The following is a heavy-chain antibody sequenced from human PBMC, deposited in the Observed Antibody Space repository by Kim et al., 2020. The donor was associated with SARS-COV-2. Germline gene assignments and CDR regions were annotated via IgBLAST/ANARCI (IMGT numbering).Heavy chain of an antibody. D-gene: IGHD1-26*01. J-gene: IGHJ4*02. CDR1: GFTFSSYG. CDR2: ISWIGPDR. CDR3: AKRLGPTTPNFDY. V-gene: IGHV3-23*01. Sequence: GGSLRISCAASGFTFSSYGMSWVRQAPGKGLEWVSAISWIGPDRNYANSVKGRFTISRDNSKNTLYLQMNSLRDEDTAVYYCAKRLGPTTPNFDYWGPGTLVTVSS.